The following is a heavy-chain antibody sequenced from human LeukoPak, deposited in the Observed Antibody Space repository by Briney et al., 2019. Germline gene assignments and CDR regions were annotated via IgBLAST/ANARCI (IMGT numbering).Heavy chain of an antibody. V-gene: IGHV3-23*01. CDR1: GFTFSTYA. CDR3: AKAMSTDHYDSRGFYRVDFDS. Sequence: GGSLRLSCAASGFTFSTYAMSWVRQAPGKGLEWVSALTNSGGSGGVTYYADSVKGRLIISRDNSKSTLYLQLSSLRAEDTAVYYCAKAMSTDHYDSRGFYRVDFDSWGQGTLVTVSS. CDR2: LTNSGGSGGVT. J-gene: IGHJ4*02. D-gene: IGHD3-22*01.